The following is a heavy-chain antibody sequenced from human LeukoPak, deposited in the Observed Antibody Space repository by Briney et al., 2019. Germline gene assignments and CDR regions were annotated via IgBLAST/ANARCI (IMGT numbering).Heavy chain of an antibody. CDR3: ARAPYSSSWSGAFDI. D-gene: IGHD6-13*01. CDR1: GYTLTELS. Sequence: GASVKVSCKVSGYTLTELSMHWVRQAPGKGLEWMGGFDPEDGETIYAQKFQGRVTMTEDTSTDTAYMELSSLRSEDTAVYYCARAPYSSSWSGAFDIWGQGTMVTVSS. V-gene: IGHV1-24*01. J-gene: IGHJ3*02. CDR2: FDPEDGET.